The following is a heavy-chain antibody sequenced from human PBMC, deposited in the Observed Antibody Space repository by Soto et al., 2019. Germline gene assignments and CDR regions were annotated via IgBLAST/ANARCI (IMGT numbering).Heavy chain of an antibody. J-gene: IGHJ4*02. D-gene: IGHD3-16*02. Sequence: QVPLVESGGGLVKPGGSLRLSCAASGFTFSDYYMSWIRQAPGKGLEWVTYISSSSSYTNYADTVKGRITNSRDNAKNSLYLQLNSLRAEDTAVYYFARYRSTFNLDYWGQGTLVTVSS. CDR2: ISSSSSYT. CDR3: ARYRSTFNLDY. V-gene: IGHV3-11*05. CDR1: GFTFSDYY.